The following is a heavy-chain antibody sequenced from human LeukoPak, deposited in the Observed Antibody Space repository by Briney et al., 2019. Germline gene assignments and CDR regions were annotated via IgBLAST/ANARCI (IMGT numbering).Heavy chain of an antibody. J-gene: IGHJ4*02. CDR2: VYHTGHT. Sequence: SETLSLTCTVSGDSISGYYWSWIRQPPGKGLEWIGYVYHTGHTHYSPSLKNRVTVSLDTSRNQVPLILSSVTAADTAVYYCARHRFGHLFDYWGQGTLVFVSS. CDR3: ARHRFGHLFDY. V-gene: IGHV4-59*01. D-gene: IGHD3-16*01. CDR1: GDSISGYY.